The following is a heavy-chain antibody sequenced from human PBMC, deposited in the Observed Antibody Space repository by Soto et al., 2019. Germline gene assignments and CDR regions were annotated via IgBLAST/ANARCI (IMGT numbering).Heavy chain of an antibody. Sequence: ASVKVSCKASGYTFTSYDINWVRQATGQGLEWMGWMSPISGNTGYARKFQGRVTMTRNTSISTAYMELSSLRSEDTAVYYCARQFDCSTSCYVLGYWAQRTPVTVSS. D-gene: IGHD2-2*01. CDR1: GYTFTSYD. J-gene: IGHJ4*02. CDR3: ARQFDCSTSCYVLGY. V-gene: IGHV1-8*01. CDR2: MSPISGNT.